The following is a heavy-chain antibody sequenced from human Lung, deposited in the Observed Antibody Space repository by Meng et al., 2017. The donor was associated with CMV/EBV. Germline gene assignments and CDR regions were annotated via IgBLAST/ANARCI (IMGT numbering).Heavy chain of an antibody. Sequence: VQLRRSGPPRVTPSATLSLPCAVSGDSITNHNSWAWVRQPPGKGLEWVGEIPHTGSSAYNPSLKSRVSMSIDKSKNQFSLKLTSVTASDTAVYHCLRRSGGSVWGQGTLVTVSS. D-gene: IGHD3-10*01. CDR3: LRRSGGSV. CDR2: IPHTGSS. V-gene: IGHV4-4*02. CDR1: GDSITNHNS. J-gene: IGHJ1*01.